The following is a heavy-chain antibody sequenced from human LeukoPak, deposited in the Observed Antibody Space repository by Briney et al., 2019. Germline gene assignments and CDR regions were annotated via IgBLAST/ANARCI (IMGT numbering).Heavy chain of an antibody. CDR2: IKLDGSEK. Sequence: GGSLRLSCVASGFTFGKYWMSWVRQAPGKGLEWVANIKLDGSEKNYVDSVKGRFTISRDNTKNSLYLQMNSLRVEDTAVFYCARDQYDTWSRRGNFDSWGQGTLVIVSS. J-gene: IGHJ4*02. CDR3: ARDQYDTWSRRGNFDS. V-gene: IGHV3-7*03. CDR1: GFTFGKYW. D-gene: IGHD3-3*01.